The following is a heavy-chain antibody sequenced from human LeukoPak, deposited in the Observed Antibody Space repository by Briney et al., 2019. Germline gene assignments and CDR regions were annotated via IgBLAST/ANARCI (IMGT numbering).Heavy chain of an antibody. CDR2: IYYSGST. CDR3: ARRGSVTKFDY. CDR1: GGSISSSSYS. D-gene: IGHD4-17*01. J-gene: IGHJ4*02. Sequence: SETLSLTCTVSGGSISSSSYSWGWIRQPPGKGLEWIGSIYYSGSTYYNPSLKSRVTISVDTSKNQFSLKLSSVTAADTAVYYCARRGSVTKFDYWGQGTLVTVSS. V-gene: IGHV4-39*01.